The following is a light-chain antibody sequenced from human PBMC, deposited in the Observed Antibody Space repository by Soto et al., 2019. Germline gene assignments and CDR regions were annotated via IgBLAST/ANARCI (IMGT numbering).Light chain of an antibody. CDR1: TSNIGSGYD. J-gene: IGLJ1*01. Sequence: QLVLTQPPSVSEAPGQRVTISCTGSTSNIGSGYDVHWYQQLPGTAPKLLIYGYNNRPSGVPDRFSGSKSGTSASLAITGLQAEDEADYYCQSYDSSLSGYVFGTGTKVTVL. CDR2: GYN. V-gene: IGLV1-40*01. CDR3: QSYDSSLSGYV.